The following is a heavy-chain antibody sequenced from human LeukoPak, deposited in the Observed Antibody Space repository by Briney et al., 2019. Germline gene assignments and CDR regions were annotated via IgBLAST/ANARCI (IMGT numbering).Heavy chain of an antibody. J-gene: IGHJ4*02. D-gene: IGHD3-22*01. V-gene: IGHV1-18*04. CDR3: ARDQAVGYYDSSGYYDY. Sequence: ASVKVSCKASGYSFTSYGIIWVRQAPGQGLEWMGWISASNGNTNYAQKLQGRVTMTTDTSTSTAYMELRSLRSEDTAVYYCARDQAVGYYDSSGYYDYWGQGTLVTVSS. CDR1: GYSFTSYG. CDR2: ISASNGNT.